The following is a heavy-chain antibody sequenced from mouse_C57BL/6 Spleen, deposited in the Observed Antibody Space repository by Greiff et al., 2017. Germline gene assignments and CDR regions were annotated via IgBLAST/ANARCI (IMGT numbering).Heavy chain of an antibody. CDR3: AREGNDYGSSSFAY. CDR1: GYSITSGYY. D-gene: IGHD1-1*01. J-gene: IGHJ3*01. Sequence: EVHLVESGPGLVKPSQSLSLTCSVTGYSITSGYYWNCLRQFPGNKLEWMGYISYDYSNNYKPSLKNRISITRDTSKNQLFLKLNSVTTEDTATYYCAREGNDYGSSSFAYWGQGTLVTVSA. V-gene: IGHV3-6*01. CDR2: ISYDYSN.